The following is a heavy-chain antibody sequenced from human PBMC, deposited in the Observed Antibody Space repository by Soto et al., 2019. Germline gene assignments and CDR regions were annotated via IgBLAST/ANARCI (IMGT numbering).Heavy chain of an antibody. V-gene: IGHV4-31*03. J-gene: IGHJ4*02. CDR1: GGSISSGGYY. Sequence: SETLSLTCTVSGGSISSGGYYWSWIRQHPGKGLEWIGYIYHSGSTSYNPSLKSRVTISVDTSKNQFSLKLSSVTAADTAVYYCASQHYYDSSGYYVVYWGQGTLVTVSS. CDR3: ASQHYYDSSGYYVVY. D-gene: IGHD3-22*01. CDR2: IYHSGST.